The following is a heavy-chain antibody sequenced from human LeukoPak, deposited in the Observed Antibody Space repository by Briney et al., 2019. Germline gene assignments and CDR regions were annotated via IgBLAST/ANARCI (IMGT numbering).Heavy chain of an antibody. CDR3: ARDVAAGSSHFDY. J-gene: IGHJ4*02. V-gene: IGHV4-59*01. CDR2: IYYSGST. Sequence: SETLSLTCTVSGGSISSYYWSWIRQPPGKGLEWIGYIYYSGSTNYNPSLKSRVTISVDTSKNQFSLKLSSVTAADTAVYCCARDVAAGSSHFDYWGQGTLVTVSS. D-gene: IGHD6-13*01. CDR1: GGSISSYY.